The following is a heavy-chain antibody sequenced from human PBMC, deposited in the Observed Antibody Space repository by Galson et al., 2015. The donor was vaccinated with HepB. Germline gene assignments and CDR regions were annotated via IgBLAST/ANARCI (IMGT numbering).Heavy chain of an antibody. CDR3: ARDRGRTDYYDSSGYPFDY. CDR1: RDTFSSYT. V-gene: IGHV1-69*04. D-gene: IGHD3-22*01. Sequence: SVKVSCKASRDTFSSYTLNWVRQAPGQGLEWMGRIIPILGIANYAQKFQGRVTITADRSTNTAYMELSSLRSEDTAVYDCARDRGRTDYYDSSGYPFDYWGQGTVVTVSS. J-gene: IGHJ4*02. CDR2: IIPILGIA.